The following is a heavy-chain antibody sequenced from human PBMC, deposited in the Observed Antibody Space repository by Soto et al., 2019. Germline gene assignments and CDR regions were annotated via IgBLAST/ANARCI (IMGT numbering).Heavy chain of an antibody. CDR2: IKNKIDGGTR. V-gene: IGHV3-15*01. CDR1: GFTVSDAW. J-gene: IGHJ4*02. D-gene: IGHD6-19*01. CDR3: TTGPWDQWPRGY. Sequence: PGGSLRLSCGASGFTVSDAWMSWVRQAPGKGLEWVGRIKNKIDGGTRDYAAPVKDRFIISRDDSKNTLFLQMNSLKTEDTAVYYCTTGPWDQWPRGYWGQGILVTVSS.